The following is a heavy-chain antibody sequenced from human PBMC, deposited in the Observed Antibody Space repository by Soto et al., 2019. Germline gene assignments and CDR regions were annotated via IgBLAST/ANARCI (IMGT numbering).Heavy chain of an antibody. CDR2: NYYSGIT. D-gene: IGHD6-6*01. J-gene: IGHJ6*02. CDR1: GGSISSGGYY. CDR3: ARGSSIAGLYYGMDV. V-gene: IGHV4-31*03. Sequence: QVQLQESGPGLVKPSQTLSLTCTVSGGSISSGGYYWTWIRQHPGKGLEWIGYNYYSGITYYNPSLKSRVTISLDTSKNQLSLKLSSVTAADTAVYYCARGSSIAGLYYGMDVWGQGTTVTVPS.